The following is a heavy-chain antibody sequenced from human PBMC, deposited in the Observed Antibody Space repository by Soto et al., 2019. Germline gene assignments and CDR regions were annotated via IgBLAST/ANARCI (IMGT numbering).Heavy chain of an antibody. CDR1: GYTFTGYY. CDR2: INPNSGGT. J-gene: IGHJ6*02. V-gene: IGHV1-2*02. Sequence: QVPLVQAGGEVKKPGASVKVSCKASGYTFTGYYMHWARQAPGQGIAWMGWINPNSGGTNYAQKFQGRVTMTRDTSISTAYRELSRLRSDDTAVYYCARDIGRCSSTSCYPYYNYNMDVGGRGNTVTASS. D-gene: IGHD2-2*01. CDR3: ARDIGRCSSTSCYPYYNYNMDV.